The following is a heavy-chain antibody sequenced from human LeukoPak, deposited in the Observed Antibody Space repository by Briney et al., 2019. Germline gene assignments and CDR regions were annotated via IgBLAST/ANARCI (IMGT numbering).Heavy chain of an antibody. CDR1: GGSISSGSYY. Sequence: SQTLSLTCTVSGGSISSGSYYWSWIRQPAGKGLEWIGRIYTSGSTNYNPSLKSRVTISVDTSKNQFSLKLSSVTAADTAVYYCARKPGYCSSTSCYHLDAFDIWGQGTMVTVSS. V-gene: IGHV4-61*02. CDR2: IYTSGST. D-gene: IGHD2-2*01. CDR3: ARKPGYCSSTSCYHLDAFDI. J-gene: IGHJ3*02.